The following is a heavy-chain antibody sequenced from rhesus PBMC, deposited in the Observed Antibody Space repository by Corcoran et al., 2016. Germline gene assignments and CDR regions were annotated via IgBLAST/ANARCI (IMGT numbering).Heavy chain of an antibody. CDR1: GFTFSDYY. J-gene: IGHJ4*01. CDR2: NGDKAKGGTA. D-gene: IGHD6-31*01. CDR3: ARDIAAAGTGY. Sequence: EVQLVESGGGLVQPGGSLRVSCAASGFTFSDYYMQWVRQAPGKGPEWVGFNGDKAKGGTAENAAYVKGRFTISRDDSKSIASLQMTSLKTEDTAVYYCARDIAAAGTGYWGQGVLVTVSS. V-gene: IGHV3-116*01.